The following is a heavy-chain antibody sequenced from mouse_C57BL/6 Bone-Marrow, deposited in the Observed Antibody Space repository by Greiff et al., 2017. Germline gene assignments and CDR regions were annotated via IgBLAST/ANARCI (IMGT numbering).Heavy chain of an antibody. CDR2: IYPRSGNT. CDR1: GYTFTSYG. V-gene: IGHV1-81*01. CDR3: ARSVRLLAWFAY. J-gene: IGHJ3*01. Sequence: VQLQQSGAELARPGASVKLSCKASGYTFTSYGISWVKQRTGQGLEWIGEIYPRSGNTYYNETFKGKATLTADNSSSTAYMELRSLTSEDSAVYFCARSVRLLAWFAYWGQGTLVTVSA. D-gene: IGHD2-3*01.